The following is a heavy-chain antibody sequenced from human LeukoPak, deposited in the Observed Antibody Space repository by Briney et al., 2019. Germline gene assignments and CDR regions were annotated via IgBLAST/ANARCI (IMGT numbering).Heavy chain of an antibody. CDR3: ARESVVVVPVVEYYSMDV. J-gene: IGHJ6*03. Sequence: AGGSLRLSCAASGFTFSSYAVHWVRQAPGKGLEWVSFISYDGSSKYYADSVKGRFTISRDNSKNTLYLQMNSLRAEDTAVYYCARESVVVVPVVEYYSMDVWGKGTTVTVSS. CDR2: ISYDGSSK. V-gene: IGHV3-30*04. CDR1: GFTFSSYA. D-gene: IGHD2-2*01.